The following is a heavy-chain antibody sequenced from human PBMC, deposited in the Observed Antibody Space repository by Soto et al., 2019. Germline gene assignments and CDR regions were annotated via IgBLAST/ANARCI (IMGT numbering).Heavy chain of an antibody. CDR1: GFTFSSYA. D-gene: IGHD3-22*01. J-gene: IGHJ5*02. CDR3: AKVSPSRVEVILFSWFGP. V-gene: IGHV3-23*01. Sequence: GGSLRLSCAASGFTFSSYAMSWVRQAPGKGLEWVSAISGSGGSTYYADSVKGRFTISRDNSKNTLYLQMNSLRAEDTAVYYCAKVSPSRVEVILFSWFGPCGQGTLVTVSS. CDR2: ISGSGGST.